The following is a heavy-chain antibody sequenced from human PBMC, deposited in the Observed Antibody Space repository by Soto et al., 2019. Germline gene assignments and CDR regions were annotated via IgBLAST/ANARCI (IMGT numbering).Heavy chain of an antibody. CDR1: GYTFTSYG. J-gene: IGHJ4*02. Sequence: QVQLVQSGAEVKKPGASVKVSCKASGYTFTSYGISWGRQAPGRGLEWMGWISAYNGNTKYAQKLQGRVTMTTDTSTSTAEMELSSQRSDDTAVYYWARELNYFDYWGQGTLVTVSS. V-gene: IGHV1-18*01. CDR2: ISAYNGNT. D-gene: IGHD3-16*01. CDR3: ARELNYFDY.